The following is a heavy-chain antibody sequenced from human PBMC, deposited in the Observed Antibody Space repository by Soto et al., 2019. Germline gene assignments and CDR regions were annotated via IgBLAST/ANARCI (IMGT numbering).Heavy chain of an antibody. Sequence: QVQLQESGPRLVKPSWTLSLTCADSSGSIDNVYWWRRVRQSPGKGLEWIGETSHDGVTNYNPTLAGRVTISGDKSKNQFYLDVNSVTAADTAMYYCARSGDGARPGCSVGWFDPWGPGTLVTVSS. CDR3: ARSGDGARPGCSVGWFDP. V-gene: IGHV4-4*02. D-gene: IGHD2-8*01. J-gene: IGHJ5*02. CDR2: TSHDGVT. CDR1: SGSIDNVYW.